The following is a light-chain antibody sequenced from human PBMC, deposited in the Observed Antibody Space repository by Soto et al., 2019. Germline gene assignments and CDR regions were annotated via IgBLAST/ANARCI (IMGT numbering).Light chain of an antibody. CDR1: QSVSSY. CDR3: QQRSNWPPTIT. V-gene: IGKV3-11*01. J-gene: IGKJ5*01. Sequence: EIVLTQSPATLSLSPGARATLSCRASQSVSSYLAWYQQKPGQAPRLLIYDASNRATGIPARFSGSGSGTDFTLTISSLEPEDFAVYYCQQRSNWPPTITCGQGTRLEIK. CDR2: DAS.